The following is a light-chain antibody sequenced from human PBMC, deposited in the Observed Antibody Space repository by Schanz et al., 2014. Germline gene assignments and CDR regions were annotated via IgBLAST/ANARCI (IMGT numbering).Light chain of an antibody. J-gene: IGLJ3*02. CDR2: GDT. CDR1: SSNIGAGYD. CDR3: ASWDDNLGAPV. Sequence: QSVLTQPPSVSGAPGQRVTISCTGSSSNIGAGYDVHWYQQLPGTAPKLLIHGDTNRPSGVPDRFSDSKSGTSASLAISGLRSEDEADYYCASWDDNLGAPVFGGGTKLTVL. V-gene: IGLV1-40*01.